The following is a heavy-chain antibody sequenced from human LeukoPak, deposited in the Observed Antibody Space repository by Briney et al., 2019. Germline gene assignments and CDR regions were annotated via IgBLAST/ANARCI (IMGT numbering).Heavy chain of an antibody. D-gene: IGHD2-2*01. Sequence: ASVKVSCKASGYTFTSYDINWVRQATGQGLEWMGWMNPNSGNTGYAQKFQGRVTMTRNTSISTAYMELSRLRSDDTAVYYCARRVVVPAANNWFDPWGQGTLVTVSS. CDR1: GYTFTSYD. CDR3: ARRVVVPAANNWFDP. V-gene: IGHV1-8*01. CDR2: MNPNSGNT. J-gene: IGHJ5*02.